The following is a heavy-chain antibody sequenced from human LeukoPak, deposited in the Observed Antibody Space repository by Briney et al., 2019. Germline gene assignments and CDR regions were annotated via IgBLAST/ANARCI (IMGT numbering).Heavy chain of an antibody. V-gene: IGHV3-33*01. Sequence: PGGSLRLSCAASGFTFSSYGMHWVRQAPGKGLEWVAVIWYDGSNKYYADSVKGRFTISRDNSKNTLYLQMNSLRAEDTAVYYCARDRYYDSSGYYFDYRGQGTLVTVSS. CDR3: ARDRYYDSSGYYFDY. J-gene: IGHJ4*02. D-gene: IGHD3-22*01. CDR1: GFTFSSYG. CDR2: IWYDGSNK.